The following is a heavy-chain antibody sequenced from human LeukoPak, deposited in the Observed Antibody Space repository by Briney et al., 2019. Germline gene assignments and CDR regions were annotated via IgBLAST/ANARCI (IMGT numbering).Heavy chain of an antibody. CDR1: GGSISSYY. V-gene: IGHV4-59*12. D-gene: IGHD5-18*01. Sequence: PLETLSLTCTVSGGSISSYYWSWIRQPPGKGLEWIGYIYYSGSTNYNPSLKSRVTISVDTSKNQLSLKLSSVTAADTAVYYFARGSRIQLMVSFDPWGQGTLVTVSS. CDR3: ARGSRIQLMVSFDP. J-gene: IGHJ5*02. CDR2: IYYSGST.